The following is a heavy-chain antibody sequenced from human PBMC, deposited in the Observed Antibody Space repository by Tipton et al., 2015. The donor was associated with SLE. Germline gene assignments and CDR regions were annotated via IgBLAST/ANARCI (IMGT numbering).Heavy chain of an antibody. Sequence: SLRLSCAASGFAFSSYEMNWVRQAPGKGLEWVSHISLSGDRIYYADSVRGRFTISRDNAKNSLYLQMNSLRAEDTAVYYCARGGLTMIKTLYGMDVCGQGTTVTVSS. J-gene: IGHJ6*02. CDR3: ARGGLTMIKTLYGMDV. CDR2: ISLSGDRI. D-gene: IGHD3-22*01. CDR1: GFAFSSYE. V-gene: IGHV3-48*03.